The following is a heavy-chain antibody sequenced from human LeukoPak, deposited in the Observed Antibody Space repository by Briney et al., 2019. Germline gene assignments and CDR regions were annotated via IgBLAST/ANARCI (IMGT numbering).Heavy chain of an antibody. D-gene: IGHD3-3*01. Sequence: SETLSLTCTVAGGSISSYYWSWIRQPPGRGLEWIGYIYYSVSTNYNPSLKSRVTISVDTYKKQLSVKLRTVRAADTAVYYCARGMLREWFPFDYWGQGTLVTVS. CDR3: ARGMLREWFPFDY. CDR1: GGSISSYY. J-gene: IGHJ4*02. CDR2: IYYSVST. V-gene: IGHV4-59*01.